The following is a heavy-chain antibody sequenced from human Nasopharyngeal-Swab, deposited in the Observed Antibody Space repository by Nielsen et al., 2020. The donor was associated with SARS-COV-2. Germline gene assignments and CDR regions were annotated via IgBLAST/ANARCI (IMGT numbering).Heavy chain of an antibody. CDR3: ARVRVPNYSRGWHLDY. V-gene: IGHV4-61*05. D-gene: IGHD6-19*01. CDR2: MYFSGST. CDR1: GGSISSSNFY. J-gene: IGHJ4*02. Sequence: SETLSLTCTASGGSISSSNFYWAWTRQPPGKGLEWIGYMYFSGSTNYNPSLKSRVTMSLDTSKNQISLKLSSVTAADTARYYCARVRVPNYSRGWHLDYWGQGTLVTVSS.